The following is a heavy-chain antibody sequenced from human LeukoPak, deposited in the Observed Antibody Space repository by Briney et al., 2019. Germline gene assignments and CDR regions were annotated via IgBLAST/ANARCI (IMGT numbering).Heavy chain of an antibody. Sequence: PGGSLRLPCAASGFSVSSNYMSWVGEAPGEGREWVSVIYSGGSPYYAVSVKGRFTISRDNSKTMLYLQMNSLRAVDTAVYYWERGLHIRLYDSRGYFDNWGQGTVVTVSS. CDR3: ERGLHIRLYDSRGYFDN. CDR1: GFSVSSNY. D-gene: IGHD3-22*01. J-gene: IGHJ4*02. V-gene: IGHV3-66*01. CDR2: IYSGGSP.